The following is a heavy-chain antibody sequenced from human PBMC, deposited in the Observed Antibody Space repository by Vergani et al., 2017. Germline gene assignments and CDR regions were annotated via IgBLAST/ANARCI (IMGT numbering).Heavy chain of an antibody. CDR2: IYSGGST. D-gene: IGHD3-3*01. CDR3: AREILGAYYEFWSGYYAYCMDV. CDR1: GFTVSSNY. V-gene: IGHV3-66*01. J-gene: IGHJ6*02. Sequence: EVQLVESGGGLVQPGGSLRLSCAASGFTVSSNYMSWVRQAPGKGLEWVSVIYSGGSTNYADSVKGRFTISRDNSKNTLYLHMNSLRAEDTAVYYCAREILGAYYEFWSGYYAYCMDVWGQGTTVTVSS.